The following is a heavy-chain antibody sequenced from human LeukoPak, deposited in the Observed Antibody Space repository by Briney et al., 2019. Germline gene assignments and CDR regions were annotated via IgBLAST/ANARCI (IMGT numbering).Heavy chain of an antibody. V-gene: IGHV3-11*01. CDR1: GFTFSDYY. CDR3: AKDLAITMVRGGNFDY. CDR2: ISSSGSTI. Sequence: GGSLRLSCAASGFTFSDYYMSWIRQAPGKGLEWVSYISSSGSTIYYADSVKGRFTISRDNSKNTLYLQMNSLRAEDTAVYYCAKDLAITMVRGGNFDYWGQGTLVTVSS. D-gene: IGHD3-10*01. J-gene: IGHJ4*02.